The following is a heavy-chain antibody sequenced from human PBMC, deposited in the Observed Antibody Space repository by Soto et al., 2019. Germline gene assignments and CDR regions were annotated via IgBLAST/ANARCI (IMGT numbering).Heavy chain of an antibody. CDR1: GFTFNSYG. Sequence: QVQLVESGGGVVQPGRSLRLSCAASGFTFNSYGIHWVRQAPGKGLEWVAVIWFDGSLKYYADSVKGRFTISRDNSKNTPYLPMDSLRAEDTAVYYCARVCGGDCGKAFEIWGQGTMVTVSS. CDR3: ARVCGGDCGKAFEI. J-gene: IGHJ3*02. D-gene: IGHD2-21*02. CDR2: IWFDGSLK. V-gene: IGHV3-33*01.